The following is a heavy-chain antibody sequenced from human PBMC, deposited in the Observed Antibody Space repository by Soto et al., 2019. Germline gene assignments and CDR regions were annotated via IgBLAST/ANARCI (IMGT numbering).Heavy chain of an antibody. CDR2: ISGSGGST. D-gene: IGHD6-19*01. CDR3: SKYKAELGIGWYYSSDY. J-gene: IGHJ4*02. Sequence: GGSLRLSCAASGFTFSSYAMSWVRQAPGKGLEWVSAISGSGGSTYYADSVKGRFTISRDNSKNTLYLQMNSLRAEDTAVYDCSKYKAELGIGWYYSSDYWGQGTLVTVSS. V-gene: IGHV3-23*01. CDR1: GFTFSSYA.